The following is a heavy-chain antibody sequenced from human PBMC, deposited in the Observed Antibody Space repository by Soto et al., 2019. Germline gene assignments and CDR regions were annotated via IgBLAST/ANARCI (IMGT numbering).Heavy chain of an antibody. J-gene: IGHJ4*02. CDR2: ISAYNGNT. D-gene: IGHD3-16*01. CDR3: AREYYDYIWGSLNFFDY. Sequence: GASVKVSCKASGYTFTSYGISWVRQAPGQGLEWMGWISAYNGNTNYAQKLQGRVTMTTDTSTSTAYMELRSLRSDDTAVYYYAREYYDYIWGSLNFFDYWGQGTLVTVSS. V-gene: IGHV1-18*01. CDR1: GYTFTSYG.